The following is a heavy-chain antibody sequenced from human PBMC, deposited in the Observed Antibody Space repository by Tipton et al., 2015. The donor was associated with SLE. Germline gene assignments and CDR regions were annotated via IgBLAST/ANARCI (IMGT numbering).Heavy chain of an antibody. CDR1: GYTFTGYY. V-gene: IGHV1-2*06. J-gene: IGHJ4*02. CDR3: ASYSGSWYYFDY. D-gene: IGHD6-13*01. CDR2: INPNSGDT. Sequence: QLVQSGPEVKKPGASVKVSCKTSGYTFTGYYMHWVRQAPGQGLEWMGRINPNSGDTNYAQKFQGRVTMTRDTSISTAYMELTRLRSDDTAVYYCASYSGSWYYFDYWGQGTLVTVSS.